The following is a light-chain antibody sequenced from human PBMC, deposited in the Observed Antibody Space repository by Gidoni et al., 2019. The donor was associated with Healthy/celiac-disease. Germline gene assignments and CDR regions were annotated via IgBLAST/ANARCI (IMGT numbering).Light chain of an antibody. V-gene: IGKV3-20*01. CDR2: GAS. CDR1: QSVSSSY. Sequence: IVLTQSPGTLSLSPGERATLSCRPSQSVSSSYLAWYQQKPGQAPRLLIYGASSRATGIPDRCSGSGSGTDFTITISRLEHEDFAVYYCQQYAFMYTLGQGTKLEIK. CDR3: QQYAFMYT. J-gene: IGKJ2*01.